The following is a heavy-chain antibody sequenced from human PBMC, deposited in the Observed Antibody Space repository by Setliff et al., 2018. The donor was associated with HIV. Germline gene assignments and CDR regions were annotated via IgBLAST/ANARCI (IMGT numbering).Heavy chain of an antibody. V-gene: IGHV3-23*01. Sequence: PGGSLRLSCATSGFTFGSYSMSWVRQAPGKGPEWVSSIRATGTIADYTDSVKGRFTISRDNSKNTVHLDMNTLRADDTAVYYCTTAVAQKWYGSGNENYWGQGTLVTVSS. CDR2: IRATGTIA. J-gene: IGHJ4*02. CDR3: TTAVAQKWYGSGNENY. CDR1: GFTFGSYS. D-gene: IGHD3-10*01.